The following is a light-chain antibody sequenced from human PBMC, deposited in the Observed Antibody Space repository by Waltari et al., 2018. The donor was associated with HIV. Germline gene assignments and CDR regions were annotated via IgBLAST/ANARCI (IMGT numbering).Light chain of an antibody. V-gene: IGKV3-20*01. CDR2: GAS. CDR1: QSVSSTY. J-gene: IGKJ3*01. CDR3: HQYGDLPPFT. Sequence: EIVLTQSPGTLSLSPGERATLSCRASQSVSSTYLAWYQQKPGQAPRLLIYGASSSATGIHDSCTGSRSATDFILTISRLVDEEFAVYYCHQYGDLPPFTFGPGTKVDIK.